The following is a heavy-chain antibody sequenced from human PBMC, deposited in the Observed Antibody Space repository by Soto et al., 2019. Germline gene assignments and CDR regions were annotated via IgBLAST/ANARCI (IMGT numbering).Heavy chain of an antibody. V-gene: IGHV3-23*01. J-gene: IGHJ3*02. CDR2: ISYSADKT. D-gene: IGHD1-7*01. CDR1: GFTFSNYV. Sequence: RLSCAASGFTFSNYVMNWVRQAPGKGLEWVSTISYSADKTFYADSVKGRFTISRDNSRDTLFLQMNSLRADDAAVYYCARRARTATTNWGAFDIWGQGTMVTVSS. CDR3: ARRARTATTNWGAFDI.